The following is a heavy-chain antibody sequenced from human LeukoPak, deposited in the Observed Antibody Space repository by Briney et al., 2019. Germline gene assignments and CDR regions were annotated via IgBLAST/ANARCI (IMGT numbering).Heavy chain of an antibody. CDR2: IYSGGST. D-gene: IGHD2-15*01. CDR1: GFTVSSNY. V-gene: IGHV3-53*04. CDR3: ARGEEVVAATYYYYYGMDV. J-gene: IGHJ6*02. Sequence: GGSLRLSCVASGFTVSSNYMSWVRQAPGKGLEWVSVIYSGGSTYYADSVKGRFTISRHNSKNTLYLQMNSLRAEDTAVYYCARGEEVVAATYYYYYGMDVWGQGTTVTVSS.